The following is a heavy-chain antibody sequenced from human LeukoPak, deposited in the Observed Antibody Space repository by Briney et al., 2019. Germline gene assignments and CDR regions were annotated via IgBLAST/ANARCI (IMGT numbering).Heavy chain of an antibody. Sequence: PGGSLRLSCAVSGLTVSVNYMTWVRQAPGKGLEWVSVIYAGGSTFHAGSVRNRFTLSRDNSKNTLYLQMNSLRAEDTALYYCVRGSFDSSDYYQIPPFRSWGQGTLVTVSS. CDR1: GLTVSVNY. V-gene: IGHV3-66*02. D-gene: IGHD3-22*01. CDR2: IYAGGST. J-gene: IGHJ5*02. CDR3: VRGSFDSSDYYQIPPFRS.